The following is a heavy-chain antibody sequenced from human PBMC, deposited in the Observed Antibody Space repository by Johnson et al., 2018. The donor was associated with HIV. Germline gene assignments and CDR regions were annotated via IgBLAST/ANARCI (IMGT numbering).Heavy chain of an antibody. CDR3: AREGGVHCTGGVCYRSTDAFDF. D-gene: IGHD2-8*02. Sequence: VQLVESGGGVVQPGGSLRLSCAASAFTFSTYGMHWVRQAPGKGLEWVSVIYSGRSTYYADSVKDRFTISRDNSKNTLYLQMNSLRAEDTAVYYCAREGGVHCTGGVCYRSTDAFDFWGQGTMVTVSS. J-gene: IGHJ3*01. CDR1: AFTFSTYG. CDR2: IYSGRST. V-gene: IGHV3-NL1*01.